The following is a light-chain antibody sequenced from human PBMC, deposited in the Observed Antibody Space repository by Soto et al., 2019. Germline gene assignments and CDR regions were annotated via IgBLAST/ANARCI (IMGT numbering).Light chain of an antibody. CDR1: QSVSSSY. V-gene: IGKV3-20*01. CDR2: GAS. CDR3: QQYGSSPSIT. J-gene: IGKJ5*01. Sequence: EIVLTQSPGTLSLSPGERATLSCRASQSVSSSYLAWYQQKPGQAPRLLIYGASSRDTGIPDRFSGSGSGTDFTLTISRLEPEDFAVYYCQQYGSSPSITFGRGTRLEIK.